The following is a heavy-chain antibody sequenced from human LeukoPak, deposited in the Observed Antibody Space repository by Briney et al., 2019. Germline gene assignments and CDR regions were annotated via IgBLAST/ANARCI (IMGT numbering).Heavy chain of an antibody. Sequence: ASVKVSCKASGYTFTGYYMHWVRQAPGQGLEWMGWINPNSGGTNDAQKFQGRVTMTRDTSISTAYMELSRLRSDDTAVYYCAREAQRISGSLYFDYWGQGTLVTVSS. CDR2: INPNSGGT. CDR1: GYTFTGYY. J-gene: IGHJ4*02. D-gene: IGHD1-26*01. CDR3: AREAQRISGSLYFDY. V-gene: IGHV1-2*02.